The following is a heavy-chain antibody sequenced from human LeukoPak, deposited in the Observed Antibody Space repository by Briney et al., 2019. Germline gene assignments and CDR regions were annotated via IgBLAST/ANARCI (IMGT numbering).Heavy chain of an antibody. J-gene: IGHJ4*02. Sequence: ASVKVSCKASGYTFTSYDINWVRQATGQGREWMGWRNPNSGNTGYAKKFQGRVTMTRNTSISTAYMELSSLRSEDTAVYYCAREGPRGNSGWSGFDYWGQGTLVTVSS. CDR2: RNPNSGNT. CDR1: GYTFTSYD. D-gene: IGHD6-19*01. CDR3: AREGPRGNSGWSGFDY. V-gene: IGHV1-8*01.